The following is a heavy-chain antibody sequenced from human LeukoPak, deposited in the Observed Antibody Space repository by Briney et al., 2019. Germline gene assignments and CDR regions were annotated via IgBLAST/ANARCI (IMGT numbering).Heavy chain of an antibody. CDR1: GGSISSGSYY. CDR3: ARYTYYYDSSGYPAGAFDI. V-gene: IGHV4-61*02. D-gene: IGHD3-22*01. CDR2: IYSSGST. Sequence: SQTLSLTCTVSGGSISSGSYYWSWIRQPAGKGLEWIGRIYSSGSTNYNPSLKSRVTISVDTSKNQFSLKLSSVTAADTAVYYCARYTYYYDSSGYPAGAFDIWGQGTMVTVSS. J-gene: IGHJ3*02.